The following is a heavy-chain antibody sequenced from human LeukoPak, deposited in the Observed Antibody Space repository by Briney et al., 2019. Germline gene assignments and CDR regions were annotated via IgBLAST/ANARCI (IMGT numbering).Heavy chain of an antibody. CDR3: ARERPGSIWSAFDY. CDR1: GGSVSSGSYY. V-gene: IGHV4-61*01. CDR2: IYYSGST. Sequence: SETLSLTCTVSGGSVSSGSYYWSWIRQPPGKGLEWIGYIYYSGSTNYNPSLKSRVTITVDTSKNQFSLKLSSVTAAGTAVYYCARERPGSIWSAFDYWGQGTLVTVSS. J-gene: IGHJ4*02. D-gene: IGHD3-10*01.